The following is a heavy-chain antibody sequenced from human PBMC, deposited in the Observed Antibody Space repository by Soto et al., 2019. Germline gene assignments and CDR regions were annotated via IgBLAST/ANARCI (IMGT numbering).Heavy chain of an antibody. CDR3: VKSATIAAAATDYFDY. D-gene: IGHD6-25*01. Sequence: GGSLRLSCSVSGFTFSRYAMHWVRQAPGKGLEYVSGISSNGEKTYYADPVKGRFTISRDNSKNTLYLQMGSLRGEDTALYHCVKSATIAAAATDYFDYWGQGTLVTVSS. CDR1: GFTFSRYA. V-gene: IGHV3-64D*06. J-gene: IGHJ4*02. CDR2: ISSNGEKT.